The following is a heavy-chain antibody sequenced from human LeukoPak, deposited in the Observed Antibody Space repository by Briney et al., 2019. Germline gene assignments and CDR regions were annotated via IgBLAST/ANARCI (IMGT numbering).Heavy chain of an antibody. V-gene: IGHV3-9*01. J-gene: IGHJ4*02. Sequence: PGGSLRLSCAASGFTFDDYAMHWVRQAPGKGLEWVSGISWNSGSIGYADSVKGRFTISRDNSKNTLYLQMNSLRAEDTAVYYCAKDDHYYDSSGYVDSWGQGTLVTVSS. D-gene: IGHD3-22*01. CDR3: AKDDHYYDSSGYVDS. CDR1: GFTFDDYA. CDR2: ISWNSGSI.